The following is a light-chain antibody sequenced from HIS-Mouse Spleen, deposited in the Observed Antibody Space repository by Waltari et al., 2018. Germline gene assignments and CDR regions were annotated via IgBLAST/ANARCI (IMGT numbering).Light chain of an antibody. CDR3: SSYTSSSTRV. Sequence: QSALTQPASVSGSPGQSITISCTGTSSDVGGYNYVPWYQQHPGNAPKLIIYDVSNRPSGVSNRFSGSKSGNTASLTISGLQAEDEADYYCSSYTSSSTRVFGGGTKLTVL. CDR1: SSDVGGYNY. V-gene: IGLV2-14*03. CDR2: DVS. J-gene: IGLJ3*02.